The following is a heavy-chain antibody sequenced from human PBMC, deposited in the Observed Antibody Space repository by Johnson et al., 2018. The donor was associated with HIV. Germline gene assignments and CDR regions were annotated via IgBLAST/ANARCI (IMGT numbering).Heavy chain of an antibody. D-gene: IGHD5-24*01. V-gene: IGHV3-30-3*01. CDR2: ISYDGSNK. Sequence: QVQLMESGGGVVQPGRSLRLSCAASRFTFSSYAMHWVRQAPGKGLEWVAVISYDGSNKYYADSVKGRFTISRDNSKNTLYLQMNSLRAEDTAGYYCARDEEMATIFNAFDIWGQGTMVTVSS. CDR1: RFTFSSYA. CDR3: ARDEEMATIFNAFDI. J-gene: IGHJ3*02.